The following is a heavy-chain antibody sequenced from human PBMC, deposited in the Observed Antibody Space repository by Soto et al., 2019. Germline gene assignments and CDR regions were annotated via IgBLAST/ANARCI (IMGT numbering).Heavy chain of an antibody. V-gene: IGHV4-34*01. J-gene: IGHJ4*02. CDR3: AGSKMVRGVRRYYFDY. CDR2: INHSGST. Sequence: SETLSLTCAVYGGSFSGYYWSWIRQPPGKGLEWIGEINHSGSTNYNPSLKSRVTISVDTSKNQFSLKLSSVTAADTAVYYCAGSKMVRGVRRYYFDYWGQGTLVTVSS. CDR1: GGSFSGYY. D-gene: IGHD3-10*01.